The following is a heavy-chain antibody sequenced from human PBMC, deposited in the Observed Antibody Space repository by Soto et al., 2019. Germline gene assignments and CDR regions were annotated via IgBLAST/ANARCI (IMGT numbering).Heavy chain of an antibody. J-gene: IGHJ6*02. V-gene: IGHV4-59*01. CDR2: IYYSGST. D-gene: IGHD3-10*01. Sequence: SETLSLTCTVSGGSISSYYWSWIRQPPGKGLEWIGYIYYSGSTNYNPSLKSRVTISVDTSKNQFSLKLSSVTAADTAVYYCARDIIMVRGKDYYYYGMDVWGQGTTVTVSS. CDR1: GGSISSYY. CDR3: ARDIIMVRGKDYYYYGMDV.